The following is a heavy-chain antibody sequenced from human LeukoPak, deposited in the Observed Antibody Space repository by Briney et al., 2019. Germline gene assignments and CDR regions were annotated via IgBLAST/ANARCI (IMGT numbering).Heavy chain of an antibody. CDR3: ARDFRDGDSVFYYYMDV. J-gene: IGHJ6*03. CDR1: GGSISSHY. V-gene: IGHV4-59*11. CDR2: IYYSGST. Sequence: PSETLSLTCTVSGGSISSHYWRWIRQPPGKGLEWIGYIYYSGSTNCNPSLKSRGTISIDTSKNQFSLKLSSVTAADTAVYYCARDFRDGDSVFYYYMDVWGKGTTVTVSS. D-gene: IGHD4-17*01.